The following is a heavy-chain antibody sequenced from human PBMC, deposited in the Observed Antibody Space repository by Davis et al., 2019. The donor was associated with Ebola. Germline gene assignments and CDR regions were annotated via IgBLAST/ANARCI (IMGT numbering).Heavy chain of an antibody. V-gene: IGHV3-11*04. CDR1: GFTFSDYY. Sequence: PGGSLRLSCAASGFTFSDYYMNWIRQAPGKGLEWVSYISSSGNTIFYADSVRGRFTVSRDNVQNSLQLQTNNLGAEDTAVYYCAKDHRTWQLDHYYGMDVWGQGTTVTVSS. CDR3: AKDHRTWQLDHYYGMDV. J-gene: IGHJ6*02. CDR2: ISSSGNTI. D-gene: IGHD3/OR15-3a*01.